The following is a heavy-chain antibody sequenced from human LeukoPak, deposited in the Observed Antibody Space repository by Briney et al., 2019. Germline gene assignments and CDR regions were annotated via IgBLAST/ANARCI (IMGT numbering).Heavy chain of an antibody. CDR2: VYDSGST. CDR3: AKTGSSIAARPPDY. Sequence: SETLSLTXTXCGVSFSSSPYYWGWGRKPRGRRREWIESVYDSGSTYYNPSLKSRVTISLDTSKNQFSLKLTSVTAADTAVYYCAKTGSSIAARPPDYWGQGTLVTVSP. CDR1: GVSFSSSPYY. D-gene: IGHD6-6*01. V-gene: IGHV4-39*07. J-gene: IGHJ4*02.